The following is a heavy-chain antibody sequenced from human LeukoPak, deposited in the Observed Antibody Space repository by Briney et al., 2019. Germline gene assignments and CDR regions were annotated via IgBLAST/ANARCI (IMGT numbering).Heavy chain of an antibody. D-gene: IGHD6-19*01. V-gene: IGHV4-59*01. CDR2: INYSGST. CDR1: GGSISSYY. Sequence: SETLSLTCTVSGGSISSYYWSWSRQPPGQGLEWIGYINYSGSTNYNPSLKSRVTISVDTSRNQFSLKLTSVTAAATAVYYCARATDSNGWLFDYWGQGTLVTVSS. CDR3: ARATDSNGWLFDY. J-gene: IGHJ4*02.